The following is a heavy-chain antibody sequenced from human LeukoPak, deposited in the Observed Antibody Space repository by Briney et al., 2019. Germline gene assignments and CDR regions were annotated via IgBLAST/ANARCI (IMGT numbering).Heavy chain of an antibody. D-gene: IGHD1-26*01. J-gene: IGHJ3*02. CDR2: FDPEDGET. CDR1: GYTLTELS. V-gene: IGHV1-24*01. CDR3: ATMEPGGAPKWAFDI. Sequence: ASVKVSCKVSGYTLTELSMHWVRRAPGKGLEWMGGFDPEDGETIYAQKFQGRVTMTEDTSTDTAYMELGSLRSEDTAVYYCATMEPGGAPKWAFDIWGQGTMVTVSS.